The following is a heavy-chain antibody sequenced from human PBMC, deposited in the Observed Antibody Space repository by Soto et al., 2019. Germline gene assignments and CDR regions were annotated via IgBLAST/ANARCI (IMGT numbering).Heavy chain of an antibody. CDR1: GGSFSGYY. CDR2: INHSGST. Sequence: QVQLQQWGAGLLKPSETLSLTCAVYGGSFSGYYWSWIRQPPGKGLEWFGEINHSGSTNYNPSLKSRVTISVDTSKNQFSLKLSSVTAADTAVYYSARQTKRYCSGGSCYSYFDYWGQGTLVTVSS. D-gene: IGHD2-15*01. V-gene: IGHV4-34*01. CDR3: ARQTKRYCSGGSCYSYFDY. J-gene: IGHJ4*02.